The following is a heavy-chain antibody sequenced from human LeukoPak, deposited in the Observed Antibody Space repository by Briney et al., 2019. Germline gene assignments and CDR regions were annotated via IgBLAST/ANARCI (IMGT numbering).Heavy chain of an antibody. J-gene: IGHJ4*02. V-gene: IGHV3-30*09. Sequence: GGSLRLSCSGSGFTFSNHAMHWVRQAPGKGLEWVAIISNNGNNRYYADSVKGRFAISRDNSKNTLYLQMNRLRVEDTALYYCVRSLDYWGQGTLVTVSS. CDR2: ISNNGNNR. CDR3: VRSLDY. CDR1: GFTFSNHA.